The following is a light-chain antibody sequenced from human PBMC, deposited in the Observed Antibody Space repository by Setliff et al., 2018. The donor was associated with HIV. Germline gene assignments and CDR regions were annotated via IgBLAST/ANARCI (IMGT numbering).Light chain of an antibody. Sequence: QSVLTQPPSASGTPGQRVTISCSGSSSNIGVNTVNWYQHLPGTAPRLLVYSINQRPTGVPVRFSGSKSGTSASLAISGLQFEDEADYYCAAWDNSLKGYVFGTGTKVTVL. CDR1: SSNIGVNT. CDR2: SIN. CDR3: AAWDNSLKGYV. J-gene: IGLJ1*01. V-gene: IGLV1-44*01.